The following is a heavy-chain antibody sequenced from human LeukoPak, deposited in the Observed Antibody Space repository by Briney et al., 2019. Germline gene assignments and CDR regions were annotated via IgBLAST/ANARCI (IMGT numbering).Heavy chain of an antibody. D-gene: IGHD1-26*01. CDR2: IYSSGST. J-gene: IGHJ4*02. Sequence: SETLSLTCTVSGASISGSGYYWGWIRQPPGKGLEWIGSIYSSGSTYYNASLQSRGTISIETSMNQISLRLNSVTAADTAMYYCAKSGGYGLIDYWGQGTLVTVSS. V-gene: IGHV4-39*01. CDR1: GASISGSGYY. CDR3: AKSGGYGLIDY.